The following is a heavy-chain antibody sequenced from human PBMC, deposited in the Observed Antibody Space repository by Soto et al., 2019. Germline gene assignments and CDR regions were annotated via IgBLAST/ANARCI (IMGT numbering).Heavy chain of an antibody. V-gene: IGHV4-59*08. CDR3: ARRFWSGYHDY. CDR1: GGSISSYY. Sequence: SETLSLTCTVSGGSISSYYWSWIRQPPGKGLEWIGYIYYSGSTNYNPSLKSRVTIPVDTSKNQFSLKLSSVTAADTAVYYCARRFWSGYHDYWGQGTLVTVSS. J-gene: IGHJ4*02. CDR2: IYYSGST. D-gene: IGHD3-3*01.